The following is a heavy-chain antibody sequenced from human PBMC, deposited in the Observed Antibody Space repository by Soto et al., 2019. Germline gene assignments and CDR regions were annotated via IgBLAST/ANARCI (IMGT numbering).Heavy chain of an antibody. D-gene: IGHD3-22*01. CDR2: INPSGGST. CDR1: GYTFTSYY. Sequence: ASVKVSCKASGYTFTSYYMHWVRQAPGQGLEWMGIINPSGGSTSYAQKFQGRVTMTRDTSTSTVYMELSSLRSEDTAVYYCARESAVGTGSGYSYYFDYWGQGTLVTVSS. CDR3: ARESAVGTGSGYSYYFDY. V-gene: IGHV1-46*01. J-gene: IGHJ4*02.